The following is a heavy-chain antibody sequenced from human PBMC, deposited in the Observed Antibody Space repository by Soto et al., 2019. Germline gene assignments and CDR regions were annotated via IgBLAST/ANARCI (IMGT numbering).Heavy chain of an antibody. V-gene: IGHV3-33*01. CDR3: ARSASNIYFDS. CDR1: GFFFRSYV. Sequence: GGSLRLSCEASGFFFRSYVMHWVRQAPGKGLEWVAVIWSDGSHKYNVDSVKGRFTISRDNSKSSLYLQMDSLRAEDTAVYYCARSASNIYFDSWGQGTLVTGSS. CDR2: IWSDGSHK. D-gene: IGHD2-15*01. J-gene: IGHJ4*02.